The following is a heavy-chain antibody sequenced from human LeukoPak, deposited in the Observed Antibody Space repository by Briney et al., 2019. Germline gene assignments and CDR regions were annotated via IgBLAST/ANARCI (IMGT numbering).Heavy chain of an antibody. CDR3: ARDPGITIFYSPAEFDY. CDR1: GGTFSSYA. V-gene: IGHV1-69*04. CDR2: IIPILGIA. D-gene: IGHD3-9*01. Sequence: ASVKVSCKASGGTFSSYAISWVRQAPGQGLEWMGRIIPILGIANYAQKFQGRVTITADKSTSTAYMELSSLRYEDTAVYYRARDPGITIFYSPAEFDYWGQGTLVTVSS. J-gene: IGHJ4*02.